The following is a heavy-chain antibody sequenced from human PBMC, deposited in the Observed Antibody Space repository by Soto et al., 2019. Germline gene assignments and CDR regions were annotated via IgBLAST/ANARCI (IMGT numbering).Heavy chain of an antibody. V-gene: IGHV4-30-2*01. J-gene: IGHJ4*02. CDR3: ARVGSRPYGDYY. D-gene: IGHD4-17*01. CDR1: GGSISSSGFS. CDR2: IYHSGST. Sequence: SETRSLTCAVSGGSISSSGFSWSWVRQPPGKGLEWIGYIYHSGSTYYNPSLKSRVTISVDRSKNQFSLKLSSVTAADTAVYYCARVGSRPYGDYYWGQGTLVTVSS.